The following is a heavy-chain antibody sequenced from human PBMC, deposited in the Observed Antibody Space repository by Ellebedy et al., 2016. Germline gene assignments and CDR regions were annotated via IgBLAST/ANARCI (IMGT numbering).Heavy chain of an antibody. D-gene: IGHD3-10*01. CDR2: IYPGDSDT. J-gene: IGHJ4*02. V-gene: IGHV5-51*01. CDR1: GYSFTSYW. CDR3: ARDKSDYYASGSFSFDY. Sequence: GESLKISCKGSGYSFTSYWIGWVRQMPGKGLEWMGIIYPGDSDTRYSPSFQGQVTISADKSISTAYLQWSSLKASDTAMYYCARDKSDYYASGSFSFDYWGQGILVTVSS.